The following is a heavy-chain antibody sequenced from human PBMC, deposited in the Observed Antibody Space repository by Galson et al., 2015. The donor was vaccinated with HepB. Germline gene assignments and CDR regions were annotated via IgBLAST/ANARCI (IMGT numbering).Heavy chain of an antibody. Sequence: ETLSLTCTVSGGSISSYYWSWIRQPPGKGLEWIGYIYYSGSTNYNPSLKSRVTISVDTSKNQFSLKLSSVTAADTAVYYCARADIAVAGTVVDYWGQGTLVTVSS. CDR2: IYYSGST. CDR1: GGSISSYY. CDR3: ARADIAVAGTVVDY. D-gene: IGHD6-19*01. V-gene: IGHV4-59*01. J-gene: IGHJ4*02.